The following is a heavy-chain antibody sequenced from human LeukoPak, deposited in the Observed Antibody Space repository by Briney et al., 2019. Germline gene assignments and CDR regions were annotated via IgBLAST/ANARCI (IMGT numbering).Heavy chain of an antibody. CDR3: ARENWYPCSAHICYGVFDL. V-gene: IGHV3-33*01. CDR2: IWYDGSKT. Sequence: GGSLKLSCATSGFTFSHYGLHWVRLAPGKGLEWVSAIWYDGSKTYSAESVYGPFTITRDNSKNTLNLQMTSFTREDTAVYYCARENWYPCSAHICYGVFDLWGQGTMVTVSA. D-gene: IGHD2-15*01. J-gene: IGHJ3*01. CDR1: GFTFSHYG.